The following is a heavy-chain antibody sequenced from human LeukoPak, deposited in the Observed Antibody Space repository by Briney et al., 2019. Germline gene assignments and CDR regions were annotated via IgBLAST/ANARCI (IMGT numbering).Heavy chain of an antibody. D-gene: IGHD3-9*01. Sequence: ASVKVSCKASGYTFTGYYMHWVRQAPGQGLEWMGRINPNSGGTNYAQKFQGRVTMTRDTSISTAYMELSRLRSDDTAVYYCAREGYDILTGYMRGIAFDIWGQGTMVTVSS. CDR2: INPNSGGT. CDR1: GYTFTGYY. V-gene: IGHV1-2*06. CDR3: AREGYDILTGYMRGIAFDI. J-gene: IGHJ3*02.